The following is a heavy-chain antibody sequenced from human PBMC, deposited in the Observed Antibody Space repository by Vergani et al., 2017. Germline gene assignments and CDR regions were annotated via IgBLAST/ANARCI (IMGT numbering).Heavy chain of an antibody. CDR3: AGMQWGGPFDY. CDR1: GFTFSSYW. V-gene: IGHV3-7*03. J-gene: IGHJ4*02. D-gene: IGHD6-19*01. Sequence: EVQLVESGGGLVQPGGSLRLSCAASGFTFSSYWMSWVRQAPGKGLEWVANIKEDGSEKYYVDSVKGRFTISRDNAKNSLYLQMHSLRAEDTAVYYCAGMQWGGPFDYWGQGTLVTVAS. CDR2: IKEDGSEK.